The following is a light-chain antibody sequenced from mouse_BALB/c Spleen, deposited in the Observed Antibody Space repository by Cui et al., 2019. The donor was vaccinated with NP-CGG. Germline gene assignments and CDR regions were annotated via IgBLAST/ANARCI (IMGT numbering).Light chain of an antibody. V-gene: IGLV1*01. CDR2: GTN. J-gene: IGLJ1*01. CDR3: VLWYNNHWV. CDR1: TGAVTTSNY. Sequence: QAVVTQESALTTSPGETVTLTCRSSTGAVTTSNYANWVQEKPDHLFTGLIGGTNNRAPGVPARFSGSLIEDKAALTITGAQTEDEVIYFCVLWYNNHWVFGGGTKLTVL.